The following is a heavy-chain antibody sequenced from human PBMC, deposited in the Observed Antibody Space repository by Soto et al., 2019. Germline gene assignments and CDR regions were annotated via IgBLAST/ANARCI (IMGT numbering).Heavy chain of an antibody. CDR1: GFTFSSYA. J-gene: IGHJ5*02. CDR2: ISVSGDST. CDR3: GKGGGHWFDP. D-gene: IGHD3-10*01. Sequence: EVRLLESGGGLVQPGGSLRVSCVASGFTFSSYAMNWVRQAPGRGLEWVSGISVSGDSTYYADSVKGRFTISRDNSLNTLYLQMNSLRAEDTAVYYCGKGGGHWFDPWGQGSLVTVSS. V-gene: IGHV3-23*01.